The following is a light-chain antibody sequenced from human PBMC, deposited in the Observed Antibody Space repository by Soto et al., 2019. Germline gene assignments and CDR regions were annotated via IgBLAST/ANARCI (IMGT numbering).Light chain of an antibody. Sequence: QSALTQPASVSGSPGQSITISCTGTSSNVGSYNLVSWYQQHPGEAPNLMIYEASRRPSGVSNRFYGFKSGNTASLTISGHQAEDEAYYYCGSYAGSDTMIFGGGTKVTVL. CDR2: EAS. CDR1: SSNVGSYNL. J-gene: IGLJ2*01. CDR3: GSYAGSDTMI. V-gene: IGLV2-23*01.